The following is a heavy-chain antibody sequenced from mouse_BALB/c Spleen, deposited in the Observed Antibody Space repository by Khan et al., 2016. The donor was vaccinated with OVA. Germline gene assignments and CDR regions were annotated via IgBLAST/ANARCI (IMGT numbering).Heavy chain of an antibody. CDR2: INPSTDYT. V-gene: IGHV1-7*01. CDR1: GYTFTSYW. J-gene: IGHJ3*01. Sequence: QVQLKQSGAELAKPGASVKMSCKASGYTFTSYWMHWVKQRPGQGLEWIGYINPSTDYTEYNQKFKDKATLTADKSSSTASMQLTSLTSEDSAVYYCTNHGSSSAWFTYWGQGTLVTVSA. CDR3: TNHGSSSAWFTY. D-gene: IGHD1-1*01.